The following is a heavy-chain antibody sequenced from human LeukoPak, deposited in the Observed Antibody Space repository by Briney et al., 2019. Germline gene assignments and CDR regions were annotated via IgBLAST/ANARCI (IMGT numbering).Heavy chain of an antibody. D-gene: IGHD3-22*01. CDR3: ARARDYYDSSGSLGPFDY. Sequence: SVKVSCKASGGTFSSYAISWVRQAPGQGLEWMGGIIPIFGTANYAQKFQGRVTITTDESTSTAYMALSSLTSEDTAVYYCARARDYYDSSGSLGPFDYWGQGTLVTVSS. CDR1: GGTFSSYA. CDR2: IIPIFGTA. J-gene: IGHJ4*02. V-gene: IGHV1-69*05.